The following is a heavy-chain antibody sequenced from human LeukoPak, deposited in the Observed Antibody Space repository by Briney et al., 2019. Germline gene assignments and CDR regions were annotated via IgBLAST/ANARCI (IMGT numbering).Heavy chain of an antibody. CDR1: GGTFSSYA. D-gene: IGHD6-13*01. J-gene: IGHJ3*02. Sequence: SVKVSCKASGGTFSSYAISWVRQAPGQGLEWMGGIIPIFGTANYAQKFQGRVTITADESTSTAYMELSSLRSEDTAVYYCARAETAAGLDAFDIWGQGTMVTVSS. V-gene: IGHV1-69*01. CDR2: IIPIFGTA. CDR3: ARAETAAGLDAFDI.